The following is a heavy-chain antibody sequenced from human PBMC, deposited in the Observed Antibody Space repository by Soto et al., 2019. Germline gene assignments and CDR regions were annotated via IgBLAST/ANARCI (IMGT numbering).Heavy chain of an antibody. V-gene: IGHV1-69*02. D-gene: IGHD3-10*01. Sequence: GASVKVSCEASGDTFSFYSINWVRQAPGLGLEWMGRVNPILSMSNYAQRFQGRVTMTADKSTSTAYMELSGLRSEDTAMYYCATSYGSGYRAFDYWGQGALVTVSS. CDR3: ATSYGSGYRAFDY. J-gene: IGHJ4*02. CDR2: VNPILSMS. CDR1: GDTFSFYS.